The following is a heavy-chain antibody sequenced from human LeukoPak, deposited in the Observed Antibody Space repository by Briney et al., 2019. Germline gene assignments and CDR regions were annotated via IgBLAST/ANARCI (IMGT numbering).Heavy chain of an antibody. J-gene: IGHJ6*02. D-gene: IGHD3-9*01. CDR2: TRNKANSYIT. V-gene: IGHV3-72*01. CDR3: ARVKSSYDILTGYYYYSYGMDV. Sequence: GGSLRLSCAASGFTCSDHYMDWVRQAPGKGLEWVGRTRNKANSYITEYAASVKDRFTISRDDSKNSLYLQMNSLKTEDTAVYYCARVKSSYDILTGYYYYSYGMDVWGQGTTVTVSS. CDR1: GFTCSDHY.